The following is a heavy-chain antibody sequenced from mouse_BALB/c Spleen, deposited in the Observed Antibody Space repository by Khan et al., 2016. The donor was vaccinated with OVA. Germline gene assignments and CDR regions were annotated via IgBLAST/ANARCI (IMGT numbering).Heavy chain of an antibody. Sequence: QIQLVQSGPELKKPGETVKISCKASGYTFTNYGMNWVKQAPGKGLKWMGWINTYTGEPTYADDFKGRFVFSLETSASTVYLMINNLNNEETATYFCTRQGGYLYAMDYWGQGTSVTGSS. CDR3: TRQGGYLYAMDY. CDR2: INTYTGEP. V-gene: IGHV9-3-1*01. J-gene: IGHJ4*01. CDR1: GYTFTNYG.